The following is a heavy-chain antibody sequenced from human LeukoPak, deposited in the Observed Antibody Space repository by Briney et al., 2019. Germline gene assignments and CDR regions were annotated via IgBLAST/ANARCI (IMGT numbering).Heavy chain of an antibody. Sequence: SETLSLTCTVSGGSISSGSYYSSWIRQPAGKGLEWIGRIYTSGSTNYNPSLKSRVTISVDTSKNQFSLKLSSVTAADTALYYCARTYDYYYYYMDVWGKGTTVTVSS. CDR2: IYTSGST. D-gene: IGHD2-21*01. J-gene: IGHJ6*03. CDR1: GGSISSGSYY. V-gene: IGHV4-61*02. CDR3: ARTYDYYYYYMDV.